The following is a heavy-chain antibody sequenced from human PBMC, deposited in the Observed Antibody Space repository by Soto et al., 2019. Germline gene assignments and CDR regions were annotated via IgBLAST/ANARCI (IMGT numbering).Heavy chain of an antibody. CDR2: IGDSEGETT. CDR3: ENGYCVGGRCYDLDSWFAS. Sequence: EVQLLESGGGLVQPGGPLRLSCAASGFTFSTYAMTWVRQAPGKGPEWVSRIGDSEGETTHYADSVKGRFTISRDNAKTTMYLQMNSLTVEDAAISYCENGYCVGGRCYDLDSWFASGGEGTRVTVSS. D-gene: IGHD2-15*01. V-gene: IGHV3-23*01. J-gene: IGHJ5*01. CDR1: GFTFSTYA.